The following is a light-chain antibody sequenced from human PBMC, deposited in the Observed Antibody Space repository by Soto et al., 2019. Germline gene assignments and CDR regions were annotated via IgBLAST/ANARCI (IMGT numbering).Light chain of an antibody. J-gene: IGLJ2*01. V-gene: IGLV2-14*01. Sequence: QSALTQPASVSGSPGQSITISCTGTSSDIGGYNYVSWYQQLPGKAPTFIIYDVSNRPSGVSDRFSGSKSGNTASLTISGLQAEDEADYYCSSYTSSSTPVVFGGGTKLTVL. CDR3: SSYTSSSTPVV. CDR1: SSDIGGYNY. CDR2: DVS.